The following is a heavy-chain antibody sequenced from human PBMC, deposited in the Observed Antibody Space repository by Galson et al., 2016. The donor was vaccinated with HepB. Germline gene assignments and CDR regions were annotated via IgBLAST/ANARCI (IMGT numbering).Heavy chain of an antibody. V-gene: IGHV1-3*04. D-gene: IGHD1-7*01. CDR1: GYIFSSYT. CDR3: ARVLTGTKFSMDV. J-gene: IGHJ6*02. CDR2: INTGNGNT. Sequence: SVKVSCKASGYIFSSYTIHWVRQAPGQRLEWMGWINTGNGNTKFSQKFQGRVTISSDTSASTAYMELSSLRSQDTALYYCARVLTGTKFSMDVWGQGTTVTVSS.